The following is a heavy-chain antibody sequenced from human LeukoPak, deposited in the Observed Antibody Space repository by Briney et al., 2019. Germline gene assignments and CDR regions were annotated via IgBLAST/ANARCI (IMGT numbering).Heavy chain of an antibody. CDR1: GYPFTEYY. D-gene: IGHD3-10*01. CDR3: ATLVRGSNSYYPY. J-gene: IGHJ4*02. Sequence: ASVKVSCKASGYPFTEYYMHWIRQARGQGLEWMGWTNPNTGDTNYPQKFQGRVTMTTDTSISTAYMDLSRLSSDDTAVYYCATLVRGSNSYYPYWGQGTLVTVSS. V-gene: IGHV1-2*02. CDR2: TNPNTGDT.